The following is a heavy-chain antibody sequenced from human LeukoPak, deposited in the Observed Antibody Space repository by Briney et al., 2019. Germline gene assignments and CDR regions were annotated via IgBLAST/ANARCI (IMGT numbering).Heavy chain of an antibody. Sequence: GGSLRLSCAASGFTFTSYWMHWGRQVPGKGLLWVSLIYSDGATSHADSVKGRFTIPRDNAENTLYLQMNSLRAEDTAVYYCARSAADAFDYWGQGTLVTVSS. V-gene: IGHV3-74*01. CDR3: ARSAADAFDY. J-gene: IGHJ4*02. CDR2: IYSDGAT. CDR1: GFTFTSYW.